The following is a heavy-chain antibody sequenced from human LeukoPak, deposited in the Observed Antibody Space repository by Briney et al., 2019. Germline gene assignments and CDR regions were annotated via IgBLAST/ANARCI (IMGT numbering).Heavy chain of an antibody. CDR1: GGSISSYY. V-gene: IGHV4-4*07. J-gene: IGHJ4*02. Sequence: SKTLSLTCTVSGGSISSYYWSWIRQPAGKGLEWIGRIYTSGSTNYNPSLKSRVTMSVDTSKNQFSLKLSSVTAADTAVYYCARHRDNSSGWPYFDYWGQGTLVTVSS. CDR2: IYTSGST. D-gene: IGHD6-19*01. CDR3: ARHRDNSSGWPYFDY.